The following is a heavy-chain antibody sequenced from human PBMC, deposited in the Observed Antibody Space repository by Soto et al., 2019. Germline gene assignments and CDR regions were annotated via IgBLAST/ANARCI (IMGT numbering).Heavy chain of an antibody. CDR3: ARDKDWGWHDY. CDR2: ISHDGART. V-gene: IGHV3-30-3*01. Sequence: QVQLVESGGGIVQPGESLRLSCEASGFTFISYSIHWVRQAPGKGLERVATISHDGARTSYADSVNGRFTISRDNSKTTVYLEMNSLRVEDTAVYHCARDKDWGWHDYWGQGTLVTVSS. J-gene: IGHJ4*02. D-gene: IGHD2-8*02. CDR1: GFTFISYS.